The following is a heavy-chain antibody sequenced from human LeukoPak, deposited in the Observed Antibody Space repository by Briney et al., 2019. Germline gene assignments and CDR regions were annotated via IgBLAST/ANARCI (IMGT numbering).Heavy chain of an antibody. CDR1: GFTFSSFG. J-gene: IGHJ6*02. Sequence: PGGSLRLSCAASGFTFSSFGMHWVRQAPGKGLEWVAVIWYDGSKKYYADSGKGRFTISRDNSKNTLYLQMSSLRGEDTSVYYCARVANITTFGMDVWGQGTTVTVSS. D-gene: IGHD3-9*01. V-gene: IGHV3-33*01. CDR2: IWYDGSKK. CDR3: ARVANITTFGMDV.